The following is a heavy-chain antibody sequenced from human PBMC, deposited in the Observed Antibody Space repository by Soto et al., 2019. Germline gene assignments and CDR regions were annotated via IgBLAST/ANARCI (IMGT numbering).Heavy chain of an antibody. Sequence: QVQLQESGPGLVKPSETLSLTCTVSGGSINAYYWSWIRQPPGKGLEWIGYIYYSGSTNYNPSLTSRVTISVDTSQNQFSLMLSSISAAATAVYYCARRSTVTNSWYFDLWGRGTLVTVSS. CDR3: ARRSTVTNSWYFDL. D-gene: IGHD4-17*01. V-gene: IGHV4-59*01. CDR2: IYYSGST. J-gene: IGHJ2*01. CDR1: GGSINAYY.